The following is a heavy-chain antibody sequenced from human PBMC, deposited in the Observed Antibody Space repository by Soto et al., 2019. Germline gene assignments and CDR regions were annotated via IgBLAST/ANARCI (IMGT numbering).Heavy chain of an antibody. CDR2: IYDGGST. V-gene: IGHV4-31*03. CDR1: GGSISSGGYY. Sequence: QVELQESGPGLVNPSQTLSLTCTVSGGSISSGGYYWSWIRQHPGKGLEWIGYIYDGGSTYYNPSLKSRVTLSLDTSKNQFSLNLSSVTAADTAVYYCASQATGWYPDYWGQGTLVTVSS. J-gene: IGHJ4*02. CDR3: ASQATGWYPDY. D-gene: IGHD6-19*01.